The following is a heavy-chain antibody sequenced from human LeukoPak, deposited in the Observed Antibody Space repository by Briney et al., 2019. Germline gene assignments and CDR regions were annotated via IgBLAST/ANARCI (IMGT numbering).Heavy chain of an antibody. J-gene: IGHJ4*02. CDR3: AKFVYGY. D-gene: IGHD5/OR15-5a*01. V-gene: IGHV3-23*01. CDR1: GITLSNYG. Sequence: GGSLRLSCAVSGITLSNYGMSWVRQAPGKGLEWVAGISDSGGSTNYADSVKGRFTISRDNPKNTLYLQMNSLRAEDTAVYYCAKFVYGYWGQGTLVTVSS. CDR2: ISDSGGST.